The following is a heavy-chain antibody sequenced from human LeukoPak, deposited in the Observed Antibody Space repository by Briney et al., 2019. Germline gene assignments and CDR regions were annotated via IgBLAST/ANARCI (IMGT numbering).Heavy chain of an antibody. V-gene: IGHV4-61*01. D-gene: IGHD2-15*01. Sequence: PSETLSLTCTVSGGSISSSSYYWSWIRQPPGKGLEWIGYIYYSGSTNYNPSLKSRVTISVDTSKNQFSLKLNSVTAADTAIYYCTRGSRYCSSGSCYGWFDPWGQGTLVTVSS. CDR3: TRGSRYCSSGSCYGWFDP. J-gene: IGHJ5*02. CDR1: GGSISSSSYY. CDR2: IYYSGST.